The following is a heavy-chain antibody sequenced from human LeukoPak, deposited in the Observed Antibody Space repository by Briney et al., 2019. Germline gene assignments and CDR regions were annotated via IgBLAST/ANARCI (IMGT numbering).Heavy chain of an antibody. Sequence: GGSLRLSCAASGFTFSSYPMNWVRQAPGKGLEWVSSISSSSGYIYYADSVKGRFTISRDNAKNSLYLQMNSLRAEDTAVYYCARDWVTTTGLKYYYYMDAWGKGTTVTVSS. D-gene: IGHD1-1*01. CDR2: ISSSSGYI. CDR3: ARDWVTTTGLKYYYYMDA. CDR1: GFTFSSYP. J-gene: IGHJ6*03. V-gene: IGHV3-21*01.